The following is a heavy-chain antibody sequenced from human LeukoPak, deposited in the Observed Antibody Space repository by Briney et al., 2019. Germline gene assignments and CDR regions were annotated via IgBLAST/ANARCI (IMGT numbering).Heavy chain of an antibody. CDR1: GYTFTSYW. CDR2: IYPGDSDT. V-gene: IGHV5-51*01. CDR3: ARWGRIRIAVAGTNYFDY. D-gene: IGHD6-19*01. J-gene: IGHJ4*02. Sequence: PGESLKISCKGSGYTFTSYWIGWVRQMPGKGLEWMGIIYPGDSDTRYSPSFQGQVTISADKSISTAYLQWSSLKASDTAMYYCARWGRIRIAVAGTNYFDYWGQGTLVTVSS.